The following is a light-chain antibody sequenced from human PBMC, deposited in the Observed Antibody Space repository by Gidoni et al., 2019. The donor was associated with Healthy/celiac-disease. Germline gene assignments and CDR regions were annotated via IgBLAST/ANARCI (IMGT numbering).Light chain of an antibody. Sequence: DIVLTQSPATLSLSPGERATLSCRASQSVSSYLAWYQQKPGQAPRLLIYDASKRATGIPARFSGSGSGTDFTLTISSLEPEDFAVYYCQQRSNWPPSITCGQGTRLEIK. V-gene: IGKV3-11*01. CDR1: QSVSSY. CDR3: QQRSNWPPSIT. J-gene: IGKJ5*01. CDR2: DAS.